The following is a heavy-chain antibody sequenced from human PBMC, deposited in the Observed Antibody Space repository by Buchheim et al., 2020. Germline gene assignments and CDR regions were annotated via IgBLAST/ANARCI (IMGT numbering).Heavy chain of an antibody. CDR3: ARAAGTRWDYYYGMDV. V-gene: IGHV3-66*02. J-gene: IGHJ6*02. Sequence: EVQLVESGGGLVQPGGSLRLSCAASGFTVSSNYMSWVRQAPGKGLECVSVIYSGGSTYYADSVKGRFTISRHNSKNKLYLQMNSLRAEETAVYYWARAAGTRWDYYYGMDVWGQGTT. D-gene: IGHD6-13*01. CDR2: IYSGGST. CDR1: GFTVSSNY.